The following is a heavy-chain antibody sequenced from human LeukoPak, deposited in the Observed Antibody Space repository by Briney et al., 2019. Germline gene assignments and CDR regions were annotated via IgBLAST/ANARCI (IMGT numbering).Heavy chain of an antibody. CDR1: GFTFSTYG. J-gene: IGHJ4*02. CDR2: IWSDGSHK. CDR3: ARAVGPYDF. Sequence: GGSLRLSCAASGFTFSTYGIHWVRQAPGKGLEWVAVIWSDGSHKYYADSVKARFIISRDNSKNTLYPQMNSLRAEDTAVYYCARAVGPYDFWGQGTLVTVSS. V-gene: IGHV3-33*01. D-gene: IGHD3-10*01.